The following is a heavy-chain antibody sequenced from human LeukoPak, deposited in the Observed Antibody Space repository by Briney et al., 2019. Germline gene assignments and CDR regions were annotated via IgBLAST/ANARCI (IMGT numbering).Heavy chain of an antibody. Sequence: GSLRLSCAASGFTFSTFAMSWIRQPPGKGLEWIGYIYYSGSTNYNPSLKSRVTISVDTSKNQFSLKLSSVTAADTAVYYCARVLYSSGWTLFDYWGQGTLVTVSS. CDR3: ARVLYSSGWTLFDY. J-gene: IGHJ4*02. CDR1: GFTFSTFA. CDR2: IYYSGST. D-gene: IGHD6-19*01. V-gene: IGHV4-59*01.